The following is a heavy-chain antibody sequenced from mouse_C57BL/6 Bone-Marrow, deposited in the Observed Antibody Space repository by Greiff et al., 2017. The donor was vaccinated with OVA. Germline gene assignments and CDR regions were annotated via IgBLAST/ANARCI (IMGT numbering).Heavy chain of an antibody. J-gene: IGHJ2*01. CDR2: IDPSDSYT. CDR1: GYTFTSYW. D-gene: IGHD2-3*01. V-gene: IGHV1-69*01. CDR3: AIEDDGSPDFDY. Sequence: QVQLQQPGAELVMPGASVKLSCKASGYTFTSYWMHWVKQRPGQGLEWIGEIDPSDSYTNYNQKFKGKSTLTVDKSSSTAYMQLSSLTSEDSAVYYCAIEDDGSPDFDYWGQGTTLTVSS.